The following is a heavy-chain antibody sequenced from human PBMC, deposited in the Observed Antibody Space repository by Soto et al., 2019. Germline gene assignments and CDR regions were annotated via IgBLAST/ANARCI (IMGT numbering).Heavy chain of an antibody. CDR2: IKSKTDGGTT. V-gene: IGHV3-15*01. CDR3: TTVVVVPAALPDY. CDR1: GFTFSNAW. D-gene: IGHD2-2*01. Sequence: PGGSLRLSCAASGFTFSNAWMSWVRQAPGKGLEWVGRIKSKTDGGTTDYAAPVKGRFTISRDDSKNTLYLQMNGLKTEDTAVYYCTTVVVVPAALPDYWGQGTLVTVSS. J-gene: IGHJ4*02.